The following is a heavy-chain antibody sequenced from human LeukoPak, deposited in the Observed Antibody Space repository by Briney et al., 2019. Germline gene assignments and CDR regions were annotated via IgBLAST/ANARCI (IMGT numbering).Heavy chain of an antibody. CDR2: ISSSSSYI. CDR3: VSVRSYSSGWYFDY. V-gene: IGHV3-21*01. D-gene: IGHD6-19*01. J-gene: IGHJ4*02. Sequence: ETLSLTCTVSGGSISSYYWNWVRQAPGKGLEWVSSISSSSSYIYYADSVKGRFTISRDNAKNSLYLQMNSLRAEDTAVYYCVSVRSYSSGWYFDYWGQGTLVTVSS. CDR1: GGSISSYY.